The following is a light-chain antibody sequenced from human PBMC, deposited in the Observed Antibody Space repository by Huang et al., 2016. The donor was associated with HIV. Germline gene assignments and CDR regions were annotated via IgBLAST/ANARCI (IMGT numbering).Light chain of an antibody. CDR1: QTVSRK. CDR2: DAS. J-gene: IGKJ4*01. CDR3: QQYNNWPLT. V-gene: IGKV3-15*01. Sequence: EIVMTQSPATLSVSPGERATLSCRASQTVSRKLAWFQQRPGQAPRLHIHDASTRATGIAARFSGSGSDTEFTLTISSLRSEDFAIYYCQQYNNWPLTFGGGTKVEIK.